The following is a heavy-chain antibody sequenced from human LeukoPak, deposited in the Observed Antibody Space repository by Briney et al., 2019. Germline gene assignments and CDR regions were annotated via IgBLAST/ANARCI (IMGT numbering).Heavy chain of an antibody. CDR3: ASPSGYSGYEHAFDI. V-gene: IGHV4-34*01. CDR1: GGSFSGYY. CDR2: INHSGST. D-gene: IGHD5-12*01. J-gene: IGHJ3*02. Sequence: MSSETLSLTCAVYGGSFSGYYWSWIRQPPGKGLEWIGEINHSGSTNYNPSLKSRVTISVDTSKNQFSLKLSSVTAADTAVYYCASPSGYSGYEHAFDIWGQGTMVTVSS.